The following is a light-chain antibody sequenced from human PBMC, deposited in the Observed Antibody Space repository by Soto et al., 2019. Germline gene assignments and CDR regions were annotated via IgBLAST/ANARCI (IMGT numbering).Light chain of an antibody. CDR1: SSDVGGYNY. Sequence: QSALTQPRSASGSPGQSITISCTGTSSDVGGYNYVSWYQQHPAKAPKLIIFDVSKRPSGVPNRFSGSKSGNTASLTISGLRAEDEADYYCCSYVGRNTYVVGTGTKLTVL. J-gene: IGLJ1*01. V-gene: IGLV2-11*01. CDR3: CSYVGRNTYV. CDR2: DVS.